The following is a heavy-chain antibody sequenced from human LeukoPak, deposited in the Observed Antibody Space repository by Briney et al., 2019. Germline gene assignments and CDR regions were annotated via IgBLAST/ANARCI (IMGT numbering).Heavy chain of an antibody. CDR3: AGWMATLPNSDAFDI. D-gene: IGHD5-24*01. Sequence: GASVKVSCKASGYIFNGYYMHWVRQAPGQGLEWMGRINPNSGGTNYAQKFQGRVTMTRDTSISTAYMELSRLRSDDTAVYYCAGWMATLPNSDAFDIWGQGTMVTVSS. CDR1: GYIFNGYY. J-gene: IGHJ3*02. CDR2: INPNSGGT. V-gene: IGHV1-2*06.